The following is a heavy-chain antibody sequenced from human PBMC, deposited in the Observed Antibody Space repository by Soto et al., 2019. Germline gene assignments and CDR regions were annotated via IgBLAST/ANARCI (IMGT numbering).Heavy chain of an antibody. V-gene: IGHV1-24*01. CDR3: ATDRGYSSGQPS. D-gene: IGHD6-19*01. J-gene: IGHJ4*02. Sequence: ASGKVSCKVSGYTLTELSMHWVRQAPGKGLEWMGGFDPEDGETIYAQKFQGRVTMTEDTSTDTAYMELSSLRSEDTAVYYCATDRGYSSGQPSWGQGTLVTVSS. CDR2: FDPEDGET. CDR1: GYTLTELS.